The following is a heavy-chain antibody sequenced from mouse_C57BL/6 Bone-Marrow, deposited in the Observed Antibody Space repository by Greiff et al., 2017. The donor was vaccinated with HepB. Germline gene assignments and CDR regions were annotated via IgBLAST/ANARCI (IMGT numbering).Heavy chain of an antibody. CDR3: ARSSYDYSWFAY. CDR1: GYTFTDYY. V-gene: IGHV1-76*01. CDR2: IYPGSGNT. J-gene: IGHJ3*01. Sequence: QVQLKESGAELVRPGASVKLSCKASGYTFTDYYINWVKQRPGQGLEWIARIYPGSGNTYYNEKFKGKATLTAEKSSSTAYMQLSSLTSEDSAVYFCARSSYDYSWFAYWGQGTLVTVSA. D-gene: IGHD2-4*01.